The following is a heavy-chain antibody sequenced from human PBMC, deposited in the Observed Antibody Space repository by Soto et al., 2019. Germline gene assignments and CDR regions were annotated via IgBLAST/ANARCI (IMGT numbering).Heavy chain of an antibody. CDR2: INHSGST. CDR3: ARGPTYYHYYYGMDV. D-gene: IGHD1-26*01. CDR1: GGSFSCYY. J-gene: IGHJ6*02. V-gene: IGHV4-34*01. Sequence: PSETLSLTCAVYGGSFSCYYWSWIRQPPGKGLEWIGEINHSGSTNYNPSLKSRVTISVDTSKNQFSLKLSSVTAADTAVYYCARGPTYYHYYYGMDVWGQGTTVTVSS.